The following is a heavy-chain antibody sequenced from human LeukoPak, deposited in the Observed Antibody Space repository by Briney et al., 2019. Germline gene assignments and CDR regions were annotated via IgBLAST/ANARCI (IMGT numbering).Heavy chain of an antibody. CDR3: AREKVAGTPVSRGHFDC. D-gene: IGHD6-19*01. V-gene: IGHV4-34*01. J-gene: IGHJ4*02. CDR1: GGSFSGYY. CDR2: INHSGST. Sequence: SETLSLTCAVYGGSFSGYYWSWIRQPPGKGLEWIGEINHSGSTNYNPSLKSRVTISVDTSKNQFSLKLSSVTAADTAVYYCAREKVAGTPVSRGHFDCWGQGTLVTVSS.